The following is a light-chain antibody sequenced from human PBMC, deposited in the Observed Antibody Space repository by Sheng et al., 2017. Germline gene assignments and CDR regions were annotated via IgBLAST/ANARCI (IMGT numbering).Light chain of an antibody. Sequence: EIVLTQSPATLSFFPGERATLSCRASQNVFKYLAWYQQRPGQAPRLLIYDAVVRATGIPTRFSGSGSGTDFTLTISSLESEDSGVYFCQQRSNWPRTFGQGTKV. CDR3: QQRSNWPRT. CDR1: QNVFKY. V-gene: IGKV3-11*01. CDR2: DAV. J-gene: IGKJ1*01.